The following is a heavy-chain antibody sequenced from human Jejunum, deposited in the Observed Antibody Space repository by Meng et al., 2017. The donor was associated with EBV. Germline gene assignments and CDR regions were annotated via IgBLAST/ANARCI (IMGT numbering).Heavy chain of an antibody. V-gene: IGHV4-4*02. CDR1: GGSINSKNW. CDR3: ARDSQYLARGYFEY. CDR2: IDHSGST. Sequence: QVQLQESGPGLVQPSGPLSLTCTVSGGSINSKNWWHWVRQAPGKGLEWIGEIDHSGSTHYNPSLKSRVTISLGTSMNQFSLELTSPTAADTAVYYCARDSQYLARGYFEYWGQGALVTVSS. J-gene: IGHJ4*02. D-gene: IGHD2/OR15-2a*01.